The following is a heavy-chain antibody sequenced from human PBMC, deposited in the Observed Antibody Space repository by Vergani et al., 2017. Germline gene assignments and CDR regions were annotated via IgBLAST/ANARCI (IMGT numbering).Heavy chain of an antibody. V-gene: IGHV3-23*01. CDR3: AKSRASLDLWGEHFEH. J-gene: IGHJ1*01. CDR1: GFTFTAHG. CDR2: ISGQNFRT. Sequence: EVQLLESGGGSAQPGESLRLSCVASGFTFTAHGLNWVRQAPGKGLEWVSGISGQNFRTHYEDSVKGRFTISRDDSKNTVYLQINSLRAEDTAFYYCAKSRASLDLWGEHFEHWGRGTLVTVSS. D-gene: IGHD3-16*01.